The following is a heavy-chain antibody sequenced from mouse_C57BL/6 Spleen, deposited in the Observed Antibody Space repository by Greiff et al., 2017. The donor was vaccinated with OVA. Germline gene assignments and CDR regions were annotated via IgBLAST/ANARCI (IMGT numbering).Heavy chain of an antibody. CDR1: GYTFTSYW. CDR3: ASGYYYGSSLYAMDY. Sequence: QVQLQQPGAELVKPGASVKLSCKASGYTFTSYWMHWVKQRPGRGLEWIGRIDPNSGGTKYNEKFKSKATLTVDKPSSPAYMQLSSLTSEDSAVYYCASGYYYGSSLYAMDYWGQGTSVTVSS. D-gene: IGHD1-1*01. J-gene: IGHJ4*01. V-gene: IGHV1-72*01. CDR2: IDPNSGGT.